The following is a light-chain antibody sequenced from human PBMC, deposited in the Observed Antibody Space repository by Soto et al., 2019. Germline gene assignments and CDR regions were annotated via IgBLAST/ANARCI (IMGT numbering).Light chain of an antibody. J-gene: IGKJ1*01. V-gene: IGKV3-20*01. CDR2: AAS. CDR3: QQYNNWPWT. CDR1: QSVSSDY. Sequence: EIVLTQSPGTLSLSPGERATLSCRASQSVSSDYLAWYQQRPGQAPRLLIYAASSRATGIPDRFSGSGSGTDFTLTISRLQSEDLAVYYCQQYNNWPWTFGQGTKV.